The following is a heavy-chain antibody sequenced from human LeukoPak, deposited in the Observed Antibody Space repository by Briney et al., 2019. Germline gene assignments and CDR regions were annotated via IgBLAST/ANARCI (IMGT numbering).Heavy chain of an antibody. CDR1: GGSISSSSYY. CDR3: ARGQGATVPQVGKNWFDP. Sequence: SETLSLTCTVSGGSISSSSYYWGWIRQPPGKGLEWIGEINDSGSTNFNPSLKNRVIISVDTSKNQSSLRLFSVTAADTAVYYCARGQGATVPQVGKNWFDPWGQGTLVTVSS. D-gene: IGHD1-26*01. V-gene: IGHV4-39*07. J-gene: IGHJ5*02. CDR2: INDSGST.